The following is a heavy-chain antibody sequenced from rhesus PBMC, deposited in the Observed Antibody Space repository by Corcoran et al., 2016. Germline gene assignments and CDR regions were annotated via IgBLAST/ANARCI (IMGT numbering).Heavy chain of an antibody. V-gene: IGHV4-127*01. Sequence: QVQLQESGPGLVKPSETLSLTCAVSGYSISSGYGWSWIRQPPGKGLGWIGDIGGSSGSTNYNPSLKGRVTISKDTSKNQFSLKLSSVTAADTAVYYCARENSWNYFDYWGQGVLVTVSS. CDR2: IGGSSGST. CDR3: ARENSWNYFDY. D-gene: IGHD1-1-1*01. J-gene: IGHJ4*01. CDR1: GYSISSGYG.